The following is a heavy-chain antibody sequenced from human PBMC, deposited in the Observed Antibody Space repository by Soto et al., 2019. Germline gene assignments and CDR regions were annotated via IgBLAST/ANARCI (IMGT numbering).Heavy chain of an antibody. CDR3: ARVMAAMQNWLDP. Sequence: PSETLSLTCAVYGGSFSGYYWSWIRQPPGKGLEWIGEINHSGSTNYNPSLKSRVTISVDTSKNQFSLKLNSVTAADTAVYYCARVMAAMQNWLDPWGQGTLVTVSS. D-gene: IGHD2-2*01. J-gene: IGHJ5*02. CDR1: GGSFSGYY. CDR2: INHSGST. V-gene: IGHV4-34*01.